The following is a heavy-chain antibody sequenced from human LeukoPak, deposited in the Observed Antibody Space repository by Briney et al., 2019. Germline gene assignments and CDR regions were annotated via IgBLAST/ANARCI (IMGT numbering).Heavy chain of an antibody. J-gene: IGHJ4*02. Sequence: PLETLSLTCTVSGGSISSYYWSWIRQPPGKGLEWIGYIYYSGSTNYNPSLKSRVTISVDTSKNQFSLKLSSVTAADTAVYYCARRGILTGYYFFDYWGQGTLVTVSS. CDR1: GGSISSYY. CDR3: ARRGILTGYYFFDY. V-gene: IGHV4-59*08. CDR2: IYYSGST. D-gene: IGHD3-9*01.